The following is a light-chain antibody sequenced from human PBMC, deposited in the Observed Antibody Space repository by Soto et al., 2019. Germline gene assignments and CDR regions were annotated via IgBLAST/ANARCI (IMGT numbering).Light chain of an antibody. CDR3: GSYTSSSTLYV. Sequence: QSALTQPASVSGSPGQSITISCSGTSSDVGGYDYVSWYQQHPGKARKLMIYEVSNRPSGVSHRFSGSKSGNTASLTISGLQADDDADYYCGSYTSSSTLYVFGTGTKLTVL. CDR2: EVS. V-gene: IGLV2-14*01. J-gene: IGLJ1*01. CDR1: SSDVGGYDY.